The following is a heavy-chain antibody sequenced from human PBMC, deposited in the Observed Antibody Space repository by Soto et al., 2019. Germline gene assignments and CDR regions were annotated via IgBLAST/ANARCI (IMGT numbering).Heavy chain of an antibody. D-gene: IGHD6-19*01. J-gene: IGHJ4*02. CDR3: AKAYSSGWAFGYFDY. V-gene: IGHV3-23*01. CDR2: ISGSGGST. Sequence: GGSLRLSCAASGFTLRNYSMNWVRQAPGKGLEWVSSISGSGGSTYYADSVKGRFTISRDNLKNRLYLQMNSLRAEDTAVYYCAKAYSSGWAFGYFDYWGQGTLVTVSS. CDR1: GFTLRNYS.